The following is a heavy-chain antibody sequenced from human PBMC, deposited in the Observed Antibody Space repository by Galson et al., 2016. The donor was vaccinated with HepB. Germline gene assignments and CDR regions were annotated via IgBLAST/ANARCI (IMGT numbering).Heavy chain of an antibody. CDR2: IWYDGSNN. CDR1: GFPFSSYG. V-gene: IGHV3-33*01. J-gene: IGHJ2*01. D-gene: IGHD3-16*01. CDR3: ARPPEGDRRYFDL. Sequence: SLRLSCAASGFPFSSYGMHWVRQAPGKGPEWVGFIWYDGSNNFYEDSVKGRFTISRDNAKNSLYLQMNSPRAEDTAVYYCARPPEGDRRYFDLWGRGTLVTVSS.